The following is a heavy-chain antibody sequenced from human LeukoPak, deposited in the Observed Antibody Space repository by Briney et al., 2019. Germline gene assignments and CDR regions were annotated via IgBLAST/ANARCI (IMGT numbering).Heavy chain of an antibody. J-gene: IGHJ3*02. Sequence: ASVKVSCKASGYTFTGYYMHWVRQAPGQGLEWMGWINPNIGGTNYAQKFQGRVTMTWDTSISTASMELSRLKSHDTAVYYCAATRGRWGAFDIWDQGTMVTVSS. CDR3: AATRGRWGAFDI. CDR2: INPNIGGT. V-gene: IGHV1-2*02. D-gene: IGHD3-10*01. CDR1: GYTFTGYY.